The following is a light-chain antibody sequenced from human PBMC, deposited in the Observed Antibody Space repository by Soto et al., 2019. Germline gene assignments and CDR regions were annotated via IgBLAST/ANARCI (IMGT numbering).Light chain of an antibody. CDR3: QQYNDWPPKLT. Sequence: EIVMMQSPATLSVSPGERATLFCRASQSVSSNLAWYQQKPGQAPRLLIYAASTRAIGVPARFSGSGSGTELTLTISSLQSEDSAVYYCQQYNDWPPKLTFGQGTKLEIK. J-gene: IGKJ2*01. V-gene: IGKV3-15*01. CDR1: QSVSSN. CDR2: AAS.